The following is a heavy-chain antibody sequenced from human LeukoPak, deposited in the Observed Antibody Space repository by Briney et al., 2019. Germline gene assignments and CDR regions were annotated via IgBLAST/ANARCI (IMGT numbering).Heavy chain of an antibody. CDR2: ISSSSNYV. D-gene: IGHD6-13*01. V-gene: IGHV3-21*01. CDR3: ARDPRGAAGTYGMDV. J-gene: IGHJ6*02. CDR1: GFTFSSYS. Sequence: GGSLRPSCAASGFTFSSYSMNWVRQAPGKGLEWVSSISSSSNYVFYADSVKGRITISRDNAKNSLYLQINSLRAEDTAVYYCARDPRGAAGTYGMDVWGQGTTVTVSS.